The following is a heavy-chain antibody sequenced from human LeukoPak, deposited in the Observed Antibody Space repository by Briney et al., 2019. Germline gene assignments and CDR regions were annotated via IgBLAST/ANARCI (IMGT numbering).Heavy chain of an antibody. J-gene: IGHJ3*02. D-gene: IGHD3-3*01. Sequence: GASVKVSCKVSGYTLTELSMHWVRQAPGKGLEWMGGFDPEDGETIYAQKFQSRVTMTEDTSTDTAYMELSSLRSEDTAVYYCATDSELRFLEWLDAFDIWGQGTMVTVSS. V-gene: IGHV1-24*01. CDR1: GYTLTELS. CDR2: FDPEDGET. CDR3: ATDSELRFLEWLDAFDI.